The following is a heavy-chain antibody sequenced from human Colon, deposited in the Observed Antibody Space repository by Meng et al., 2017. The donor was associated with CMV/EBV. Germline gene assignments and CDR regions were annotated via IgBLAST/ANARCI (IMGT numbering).Heavy chain of an antibody. J-gene: IGHJ4*02. CDR2: ISWDGYVI. Sequence: GESLKISCAASGFIFNEHTVHWVRQAPGKGLEWLSLISWDGYVISYSDSVRGRFTTSRDNAKNSLYLQMNSLRAEDTAVYYCARGDYDFWSAYFLLDYWGQGALVTVSS. CDR3: ARGDYDFWSAYFLLDY. D-gene: IGHD3-3*01. V-gene: IGHV3-43*01. CDR1: GFIFNEHT.